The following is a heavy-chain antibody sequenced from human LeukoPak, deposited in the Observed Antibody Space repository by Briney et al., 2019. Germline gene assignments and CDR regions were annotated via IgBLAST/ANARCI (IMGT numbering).Heavy chain of an antibody. D-gene: IGHD7-27*01. CDR1: GFTFTDYY. CDR3: ARDLNWETY. CDR2: ISGSGTTI. V-gene: IGHV3-11*04. J-gene: IGHJ4*02. Sequence: GGSLRLSCAASGFTFTDYYMTWIRQAPGKGLEWISCISGSGTTIYYADSVKGRFTIYRDNARKSLYLQMNSLRAEDTAVYYCARDLNWETYWGQGTLVSVSS.